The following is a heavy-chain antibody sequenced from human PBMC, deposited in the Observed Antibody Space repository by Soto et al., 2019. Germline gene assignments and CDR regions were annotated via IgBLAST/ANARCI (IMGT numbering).Heavy chain of an antibody. CDR1: GFTFSSYG. D-gene: IGHD3-3*01. CDR3: ARPSHYDIWSGSLLDYFDY. V-gene: IGHV3-33*01. Sequence: ESGGGVVQPGRSLRLSCAASGFTFSSYGMHWVRQAPGKGLEWVAVIWYDGSNKYYADSVKGRFTISRDNSKNTLYLQMNSLRADDTAVYYCARPSHYDIWSGSLLDYFDYWGQGTLFTVSS. J-gene: IGHJ4*02. CDR2: IWYDGSNK.